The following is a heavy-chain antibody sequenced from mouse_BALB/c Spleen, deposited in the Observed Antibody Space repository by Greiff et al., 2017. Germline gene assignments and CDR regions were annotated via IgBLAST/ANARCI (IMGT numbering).Heavy chain of an antibody. V-gene: IGHV5-17*02. CDR1: GFTFSSFG. CDR3: ARRGGSSPYWYFDV. J-gene: IGHJ1*01. CDR2: ISSGSSTI. Sequence: EVQRVESGGGLVQPGGSRKLSCAASGFTFSSFGMHWVRQAPEKGLEWVAYISSGSSTIYYADTVKGRFTISRDNPKNTLFLQMTSLRSEDTAMYYCARRGGSSPYWYFDVWGAGTTVTVSS. D-gene: IGHD1-1*01.